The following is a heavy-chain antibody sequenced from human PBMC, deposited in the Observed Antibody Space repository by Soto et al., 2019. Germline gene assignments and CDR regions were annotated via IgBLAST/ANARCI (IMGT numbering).Heavy chain of an antibody. CDR1: GYLFTDYG. CDR2: VNVFNGDP. J-gene: IGHJ4*02. CDR3: VRVRRGQMDY. Sequence: ASVKVSCKASGYLFTDYGIAWVRQAPGQGLEWMGWVNVFNGDPRYAPNLQGRVTMTKDTSTNTASMELRSLRSDDTAVYFCVRVRRGQMDYWGQGSLVTVSS. V-gene: IGHV1-18*01. D-gene: IGHD3-10*01.